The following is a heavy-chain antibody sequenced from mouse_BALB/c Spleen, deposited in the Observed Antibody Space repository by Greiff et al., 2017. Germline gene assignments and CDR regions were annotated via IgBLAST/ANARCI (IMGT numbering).Heavy chain of an antibody. D-gene: IGHD2-10*02. Sequence: QVTLKVSGPGILQPSQTLSLTCSFSGFSLSTSGMGVSWIRQPSGKGLEWLAHIYWDDDKRYNPSLKSRLTISKDTSRNQVFLKITSVDTADTATYYCAQYLYYAMDYWGQGTSVTVSS. V-gene: IGHV8-12*01. J-gene: IGHJ4*01. CDR3: AQYLYYAMDY. CDR1: GFSLSTSGMG. CDR2: IYWDDDK.